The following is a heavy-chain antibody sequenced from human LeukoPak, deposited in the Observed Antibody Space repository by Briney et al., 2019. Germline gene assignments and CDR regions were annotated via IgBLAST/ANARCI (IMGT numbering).Heavy chain of an antibody. Sequence: GGSLRLSCAASGVSVSSNYMNWVRQAPGKGPEWVSVIYSSGTTYYADSVKGRFTISRDNSKNTLDLQMNGLRSEDTAVYYCARGHGGTAYYFDYWGQGTLVTVSS. CDR3: ARGHGGTAYYFDY. D-gene: IGHD3-16*01. CDR2: IYSSGTT. CDR1: GVSVSSNY. J-gene: IGHJ4*02. V-gene: IGHV3-53*05.